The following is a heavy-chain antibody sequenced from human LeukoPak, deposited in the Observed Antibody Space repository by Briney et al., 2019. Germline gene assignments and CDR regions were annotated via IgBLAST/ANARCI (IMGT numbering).Heavy chain of an antibody. D-gene: IGHD3-10*01. CDR1: GFTFSSYA. J-gene: IGHJ4*02. CDR2: ISGSGGST. Sequence: GGSLRLSCAASGFTFSSYAMSWVREAPGKGLEWVSDISGSGGSTYYADSVKGRFTISRDNSKNTLYLHMNSLRAEDTAIYYCAKPYVSGSYDYWGQGTLVTVSS. V-gene: IGHV3-23*01. CDR3: AKPYVSGSYDY.